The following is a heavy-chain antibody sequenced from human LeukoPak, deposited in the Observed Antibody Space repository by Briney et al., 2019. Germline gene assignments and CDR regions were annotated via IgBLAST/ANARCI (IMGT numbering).Heavy chain of an antibody. CDR2: ISSSSSYI. CDR1: GFTFSSYS. CDR3: ARGTSGTTAYYYYMDV. D-gene: IGHD1-1*01. J-gene: IGHJ6*03. Sequence: GGSLRLSCAASGFTFSSYSMNWVRQAPGEGLEWVSSISSSSSYIYYADSVKGRFTISRDNAKNSLCLQMNSLRAEYTAVYYCARGTSGTTAYYYYMDVWGKGTTVTISS. V-gene: IGHV3-21*04.